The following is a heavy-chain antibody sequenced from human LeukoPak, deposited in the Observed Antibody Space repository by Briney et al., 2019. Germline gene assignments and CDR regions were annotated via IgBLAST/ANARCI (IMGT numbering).Heavy chain of an antibody. V-gene: IGHV3-74*01. J-gene: IGHJ4*02. CDR2: INSDGSST. Sequence: GGSLRLSCAASGFTFSSYWMHWARQAPGKGLVWVSRINSDGSSTSYADSVKGRFTISRGNAKNTLYLQMNSLRAEDTAVYYCARGTGYNVFDYWGQGTLVTVSS. CDR1: GFTFSSYW. D-gene: IGHD2-8*02. CDR3: ARGTGYNVFDY.